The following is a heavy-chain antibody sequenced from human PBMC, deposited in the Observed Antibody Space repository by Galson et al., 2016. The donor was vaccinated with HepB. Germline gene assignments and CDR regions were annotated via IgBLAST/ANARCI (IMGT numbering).Heavy chain of an antibody. J-gene: IGHJ4*02. CDR3: ARELDHSFYFDY. CDR2: IKPSGGNT. D-gene: IGHD1-14*01. Sequence: SVKVSCKASGYTFNTYNMHWVRQAPVQGLEWMGIIKPSGGNTIYAQKFQDRITMTRDTSTSTVYMELISLRSEDTAVYYCARELDHSFYFDYWGQGTLLTVSS. CDR1: GYTFNTYN. V-gene: IGHV1-46*02.